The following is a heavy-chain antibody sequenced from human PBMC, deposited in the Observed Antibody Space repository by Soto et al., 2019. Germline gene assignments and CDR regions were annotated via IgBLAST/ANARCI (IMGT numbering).Heavy chain of an antibody. D-gene: IGHD3-3*01. CDR3: ALYYDYSSGYYTGISY. CDR2: IRQDGSDQ. Sequence: GGSLRLSGATSGFTTSSNFWMSWFRQAPGRGLEWVANIRQDGSDQFYVDSVKGRFTISRDNPEESVYPQMNSLRVEDTAVYFCALYYDYSSGYYTGISYWGQGTPVTVSS. V-gene: IGHV3-7*03. J-gene: IGHJ4*02. CDR1: GFTTSSNFW.